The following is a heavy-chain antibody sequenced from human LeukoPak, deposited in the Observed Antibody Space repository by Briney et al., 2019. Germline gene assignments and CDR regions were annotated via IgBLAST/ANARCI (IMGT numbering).Heavy chain of an antibody. CDR2: VSDDGAKT. V-gene: IGHV3-23*01. CDR1: GFTFSNCA. Sequence: GGSLRLSCAASGFTFSNCAMSWVRQPPGKGLEWVSAVSDDGAKTWYADSVKGRFTISRDNSKNTLYLQMNSLRAEDTAVYYCAKDSGYDLIGWFDPWGQGTLVTVSS. CDR3: AKDSGYDLIGWFDP. J-gene: IGHJ5*02. D-gene: IGHD5-12*01.